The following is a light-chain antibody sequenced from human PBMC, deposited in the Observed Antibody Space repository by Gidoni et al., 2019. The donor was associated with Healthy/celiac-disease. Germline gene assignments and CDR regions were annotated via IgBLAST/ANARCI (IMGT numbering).Light chain of an antibody. V-gene: IGLV2-23*01. CDR2: EGS. J-gene: IGLJ1*01. CDR3: CSYAGTYYV. CDR1: SSDVGSYNL. Sequence: QSALTHPASVSGSPGQSITISCTGTSSDVGSYNLVSWYQQPPGKAPKLLIYEGSKRPSGVSNRFSGSKSGNTASLTISGLQAEDEADYYCCSYAGTYYVFGTGTKVTVL.